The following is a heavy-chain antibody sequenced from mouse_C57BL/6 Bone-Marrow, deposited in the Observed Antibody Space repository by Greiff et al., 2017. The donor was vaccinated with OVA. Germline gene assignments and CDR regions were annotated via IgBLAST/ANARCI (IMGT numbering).Heavy chain of an antibody. J-gene: IGHJ3*01. Sequence: EVKLMESGGGLVKPGGSLKLSCAASGFTFSSYAMSWVRQTPEKRLEWVATISDGGSYTYYPDNVKGRFTISRDNAKNNLYLQMSHLKSEDTAMYYCARGGGRGQGTLVTVSA. CDR1: GFTFSSYA. CDR2: ISDGGSYT. CDR3: ARGGG. V-gene: IGHV5-4*03.